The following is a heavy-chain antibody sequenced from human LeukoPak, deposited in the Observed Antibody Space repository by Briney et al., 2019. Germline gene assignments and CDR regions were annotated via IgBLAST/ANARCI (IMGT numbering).Heavy chain of an antibody. CDR3: ARRGLVPALDI. CDR2: INGDGSST. CDR1: GFTFSSYW. V-gene: IGHV3-74*01. D-gene: IGHD2-2*01. J-gene: IGHJ3*02. Sequence: SGGSLRLSCAASGFTFSSYWMHWVRQAPGKGLVWVSRINGDGSSTTYADAVQGRFTISRDNAKNTPYLQMSSLRAEDTAVYYCARRGLVPALDICGQGTMVTVAS.